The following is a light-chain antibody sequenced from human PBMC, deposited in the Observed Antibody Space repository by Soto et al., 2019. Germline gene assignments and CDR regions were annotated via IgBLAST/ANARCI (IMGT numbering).Light chain of an antibody. V-gene: IGKV3-15*01. CDR3: QQYNDWPPYT. CDR1: QNVGSN. J-gene: IGKJ2*01. Sequence: EIVMTQSPATLPVSPGEGVTLSCRASQNVGSNLAWYQQKPGQAPRLLIYTTSHRATGVPTRFSGSGSGTEFTLTISGLQSEDFAVYYCQQYNDWPPYTFGQGTKLE. CDR2: TTS.